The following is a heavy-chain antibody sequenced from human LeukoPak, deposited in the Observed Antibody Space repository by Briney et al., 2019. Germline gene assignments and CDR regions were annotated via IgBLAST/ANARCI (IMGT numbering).Heavy chain of an antibody. CDR3: ARGHYYGSGSYYNVHY. V-gene: IGHV1-24*01. J-gene: IGHJ4*02. D-gene: IGHD3-10*01. CDR1: GYTLTELS. CDR2: FDPEDGET. Sequence: ASVKVSCKVSGYTLTELSMHWVRQAPGKGLEWMGGFDPEDGETIYAQKFQGRVTMTEDTSTDTAYMELSSLRSEDTAVYYCARGHYYGSGSYYNVHYWGQGTLVTVSS.